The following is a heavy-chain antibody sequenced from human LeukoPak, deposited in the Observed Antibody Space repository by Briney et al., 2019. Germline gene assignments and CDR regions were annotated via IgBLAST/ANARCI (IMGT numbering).Heavy chain of an antibody. D-gene: IGHD3-3*01. J-gene: IGHJ6*03. CDR3: ARVPRVTITINYYYMDV. V-gene: IGHV1-8*01. CDR2: MNPNSGNT. CDR1: GYSFTSYG. Sequence: ASVKVSCKASGYSFTSYGIAWVRQAPGQGLEWMGWMNPNSGNTGYAQKFQGRVTITRNTSISTAYMELSSLRSEDTAVYYCARVPRVTITINYYYMDVRGKGTTVTVSS.